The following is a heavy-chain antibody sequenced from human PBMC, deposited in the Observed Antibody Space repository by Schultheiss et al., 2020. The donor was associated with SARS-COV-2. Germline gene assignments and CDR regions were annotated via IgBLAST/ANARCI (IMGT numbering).Heavy chain of an antibody. CDR3: ARGTTMVRGGYDY. Sequence: GESLKISCAASGFTFSSYAMSWVLQAPGKGLEWVSAISGSGGSTYYADSVKGRFTISRDNSKNTLYLQMNSLRAEDTAVYYCARGTTMVRGGYDYWGQGTLVTVSS. CDR1: GFTFSSYA. V-gene: IGHV3-23*01. D-gene: IGHD3-10*01. J-gene: IGHJ4*02. CDR2: ISGSGGST.